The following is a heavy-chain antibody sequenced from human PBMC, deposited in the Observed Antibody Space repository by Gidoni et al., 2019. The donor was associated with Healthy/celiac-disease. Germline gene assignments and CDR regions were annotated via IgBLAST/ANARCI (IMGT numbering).Heavy chain of an antibody. CDR3: ARGIYDSTTPGYYYGMDV. Sequence: QVQLQESGPGLVKPSETLSLTCTVSGGSISSYYWSWIRQPPGKGLEWIGYIYYSGSTNYNPSLKSRVTISVDTSKNQFSLKLSSVTAADTAVYYCARGIYDSTTPGYYYGMDVWGQGTTVTVSS. D-gene: IGHD3-22*01. CDR2: IYYSGST. V-gene: IGHV4-59*01. J-gene: IGHJ6*02. CDR1: GGSISSYY.